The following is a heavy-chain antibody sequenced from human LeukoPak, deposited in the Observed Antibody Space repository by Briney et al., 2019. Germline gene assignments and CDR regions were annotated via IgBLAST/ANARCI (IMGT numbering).Heavy chain of an antibody. Sequence: GESLKISCKGSGYSFTSYWIGWVRQMPGKGLGWMGIIYPGDSDTKYSPSFQGQVTISADKSISTAYLQWSSLKASDTAIYYCARREYSSSYYFNYWGQGTLVTVSS. V-gene: IGHV5-51*01. CDR3: ARREYSSSYYFNY. D-gene: IGHD6-6*01. CDR2: IYPGDSDT. J-gene: IGHJ4*02. CDR1: GYSFTSYW.